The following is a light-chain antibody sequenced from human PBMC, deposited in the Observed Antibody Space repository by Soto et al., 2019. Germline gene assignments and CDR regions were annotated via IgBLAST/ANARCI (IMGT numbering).Light chain of an antibody. Sequence: EIVLTQSPGSLSLSPGERATLSCRASQSVDSTFFAWYQKKPGQAPRLLIYGASKRATGVPDRFSGSGSGTDFTLTISRLEPEDFAVYYCQQYRISVMFGQGTKGEI. CDR3: QQYRISVM. V-gene: IGKV3-20*01. CDR2: GAS. CDR1: QSVDSTF. J-gene: IGKJ1*01.